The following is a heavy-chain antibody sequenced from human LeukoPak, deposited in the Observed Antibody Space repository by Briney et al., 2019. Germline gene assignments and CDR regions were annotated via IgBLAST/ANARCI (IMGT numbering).Heavy chain of an antibody. Sequence: PSQTLSLTCTVSGGSISSGGYYWSWIRQPPGKGLEWIGYIYHSGSTYYNPSLKSRVTISVDRSKNQFSLKLSSVTAADTAVYYCARGGIAARLGYFDYWGQGTLVTVSS. CDR2: IYHSGST. D-gene: IGHD6-6*01. CDR1: GGSISSGGYY. V-gene: IGHV4-30-2*01. CDR3: ARGGIAARLGYFDY. J-gene: IGHJ4*02.